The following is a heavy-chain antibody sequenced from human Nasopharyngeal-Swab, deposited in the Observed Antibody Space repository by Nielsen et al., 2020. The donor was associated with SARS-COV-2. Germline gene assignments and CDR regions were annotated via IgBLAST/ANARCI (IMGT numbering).Heavy chain of an antibody. CDR3: ARLTSSGITMIGAFDI. V-gene: IGHV4-59*08. CDR1: GGSISSYY. Sequence: SETLSLTCTVSGGSISSYYWSWIRQPPGKGLEWIGYIYYRGSTNYNPSLKSRVTISVDTSKNQFSLKLSSVTAADTAVYYCARLTSSGITMIGAFDIWGQGTMVTVSS. J-gene: IGHJ3*02. CDR2: IYYRGST. D-gene: IGHD3-22*01.